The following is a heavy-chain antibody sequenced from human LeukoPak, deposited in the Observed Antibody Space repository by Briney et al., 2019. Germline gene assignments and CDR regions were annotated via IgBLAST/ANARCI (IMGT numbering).Heavy chain of an antibody. D-gene: IGHD6-13*01. Sequence: SETLSLTCTLSGGSISSSSYYWRWLRQPPGKGLEWIGYIYYSGSTNYNPSLKSRVTISVDTSKNQFSLKLSSVTAADTAVYYCAKVEQQLVLLAQYWYFDLWGRGTLVTVSS. J-gene: IGHJ2*01. CDR3: AKVEQQLVLLAQYWYFDL. V-gene: IGHV4-61*05. CDR1: GGSISSSSYY. CDR2: IYYSGST.